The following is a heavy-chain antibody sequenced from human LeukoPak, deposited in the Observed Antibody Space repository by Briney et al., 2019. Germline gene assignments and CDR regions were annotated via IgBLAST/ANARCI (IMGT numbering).Heavy chain of an antibody. Sequence: SETLSLTCTVSGGSISSSSFYWGWIRQPPGKGLEWIGSIYHSGSTYYNPSLKSRVTISVDTSKNQFSLKLSSVTAADTAVYYCALLATESRHDYGGPRGAFDIWGQGTMVTVSS. J-gene: IGHJ3*02. CDR2: IYHSGST. CDR3: ALLATESRHDYGGPRGAFDI. CDR1: GGSISSSSFY. D-gene: IGHD4-23*01. V-gene: IGHV4-39*07.